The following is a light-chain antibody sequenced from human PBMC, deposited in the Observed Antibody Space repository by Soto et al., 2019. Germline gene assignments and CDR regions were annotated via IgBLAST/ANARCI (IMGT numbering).Light chain of an antibody. J-gene: IGKJ1*01. V-gene: IGKV1-5*03. CDR3: LQYNTYSWT. Sequence: DIQMTQSPSTLSASVGDRVTITCRASQGIDKWLAWYQQKPGKAPKVLISKASTLESGVPSRFRGSGSGTEFTLTIISLQSDDFATYYCLQYNTYSWTFGQGTKVEIK. CDR2: KAS. CDR1: QGIDKW.